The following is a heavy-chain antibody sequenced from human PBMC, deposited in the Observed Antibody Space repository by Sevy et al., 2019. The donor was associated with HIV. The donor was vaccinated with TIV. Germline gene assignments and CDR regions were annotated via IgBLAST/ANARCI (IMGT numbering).Heavy chain of an antibody. CDR1: GGSISSSSYY. J-gene: IGHJ4*02. V-gene: IGHV4-39*01. D-gene: IGHD3-10*01. Sequence: SETLSLTCTVSGGSISSSSYYWGWIRQPPGKGLEWIGSIYYSGSTYYHPSLKSRVTISVDTSKNQFSLKLSSVTAADTAVYYCARRITMVRGVIHRFYYFDYWGQGTLVTVSS. CDR3: ARRITMVRGVIHRFYYFDY. CDR2: IYYSGST.